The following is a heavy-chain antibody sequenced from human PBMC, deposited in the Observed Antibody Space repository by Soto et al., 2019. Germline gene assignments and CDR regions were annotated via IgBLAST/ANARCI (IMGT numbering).Heavy chain of an antibody. D-gene: IGHD1-26*01. CDR1: GGSFSGYY. CDR3: ARGRWEVRFDY. V-gene: IGHV4-34*01. Sequence: SETLSLTCAVYGGSFSGYYWSWIRQPPGKGLEWIGEINHSGSTNYNPSLKSRVTISVDTSKNQFSLKLTSVTAADTAVYYCARGRWEVRFDYRGQGTLVTVSS. J-gene: IGHJ4*02. CDR2: INHSGST.